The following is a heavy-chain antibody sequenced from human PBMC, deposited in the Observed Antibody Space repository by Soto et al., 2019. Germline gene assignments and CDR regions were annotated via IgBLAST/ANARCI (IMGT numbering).Heavy chain of an antibody. J-gene: IGHJ4*02. D-gene: IGHD6-19*01. Sequence: GPLRRSCAASVFTFSTYSMNWVRQAPGKGLEWVSYISSSSTYIYYADSVKGRFTISRDNAKNSLYLQMNSLRAEDTAVYYCLIAVAGSFAPDYWGQGTLVTVSS. V-gene: IGHV3-21*01. CDR2: ISSSSTYI. CDR3: LIAVAGSFAPDY. CDR1: VFTFSTYS.